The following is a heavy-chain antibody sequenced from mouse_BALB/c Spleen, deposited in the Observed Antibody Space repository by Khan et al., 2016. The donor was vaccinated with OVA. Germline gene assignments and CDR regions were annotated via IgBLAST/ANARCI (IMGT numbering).Heavy chain of an antibody. V-gene: IGHV1S137*01. CDR1: GYTFTDYA. Sequence: QVQLQQPGPELVRPGVSVTISCKGSGYTFTDYAMYWVKQSHAKSLEWIGLISTYSGSTNYNQKFKGKVTMTVEKSSSAAYMELARLTSEDSAIYYCARPAYDGYYDYWGQGTTLTVSS. D-gene: IGHD2-3*01. CDR3: ARPAYDGYYDY. CDR2: ISTYSGST. J-gene: IGHJ2*01.